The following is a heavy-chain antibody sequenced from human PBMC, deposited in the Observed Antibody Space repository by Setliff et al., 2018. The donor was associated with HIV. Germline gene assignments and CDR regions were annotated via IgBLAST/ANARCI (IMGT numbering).Heavy chain of an antibody. CDR3: ARHVDYYNFWSGYHY. V-gene: IGHV4-38-2*01. Sequence: SSETLSLTCAVSGYSISSGCYWGWTRQPPGKGLEWIGSINHSGSTYYNPSLKSRVTISVDTSKNQFSLKLSSVTAADTAVYYCARHVDYYNFWSGYHYWGQGTLVTVSS. D-gene: IGHD3-3*01. CDR2: INHSGST. J-gene: IGHJ4*02. CDR1: GYSISSGCY.